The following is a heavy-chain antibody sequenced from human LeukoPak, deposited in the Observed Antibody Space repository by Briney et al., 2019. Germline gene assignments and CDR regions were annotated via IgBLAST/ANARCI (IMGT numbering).Heavy chain of an antibody. D-gene: IGHD3-9*01. J-gene: IGHJ6*02. V-gene: IGHV3-64*01. CDR3: ARDLHYYDILTGYYYYGMDV. Sequence: GGSLRLSCAASGFTFSSYAMHWGRQAPGKGLEFVSAISSNGGSTYYANSVKGRFTISRDNSKNTLYLQMGSLRAEDMAVYYCARDLHYYDILTGYYYYGMDVWGQGTTVTVSS. CDR1: GFTFSSYA. CDR2: ISSNGGST.